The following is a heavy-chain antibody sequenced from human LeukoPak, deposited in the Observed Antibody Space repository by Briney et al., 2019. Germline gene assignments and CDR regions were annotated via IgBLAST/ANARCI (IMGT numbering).Heavy chain of an antibody. J-gene: IGHJ4*02. CDR3: ARSQSSSLIDY. CDR2: IWYDGTSK. D-gene: IGHD6-13*01. V-gene: IGHV3-33*01. Sequence: GGSLRLSCAASGFSLSAHGVPWVRQAPGKGLEWVAVIWYDGTSKDYADSVKGRFTFSRDNSKNTLYLQMNSLTVEDTAVYYCARSQSSSLIDYWGQGTLVTVSS. CDR1: GFSLSAHG.